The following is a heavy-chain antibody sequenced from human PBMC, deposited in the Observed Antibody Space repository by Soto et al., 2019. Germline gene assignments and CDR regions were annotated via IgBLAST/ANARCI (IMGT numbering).Heavy chain of an antibody. J-gene: IGHJ6*04. V-gene: IGHV3-66*01. CDR1: GFTVSSKY. CDR3: ARDDVLCDGGCCYGITWDV. D-gene: IGHD2-21*01. Sequence: EVQLVESGGGLVQPGGSLRLSCAASGFTVSSKYMTWVRQAPGKGLEWVSLIQSGGTTYYADSVKGRLTISRETSENTLHIQMDSMGVEDTSVYYCARDDVLCDGGCCYGITWDVWGKVTTVAVSS. CDR2: IQSGGTT.